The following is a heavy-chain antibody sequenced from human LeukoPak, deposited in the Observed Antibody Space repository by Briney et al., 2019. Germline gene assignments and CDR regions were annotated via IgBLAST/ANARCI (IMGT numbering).Heavy chain of an antibody. D-gene: IGHD6-19*01. CDR3: ARVGVGTVAGNYFDD. J-gene: IGHJ4*02. Sequence: SGGSLRHSCTASGFPVSSSYMTWVRQAPGKGLQWVPLIYGGGDTFYADSVKGRFTISRHNFENTLYLQMNNLRAEDTAVYYCARVGVGTVAGNYFDDWGQGTLVTVSS. CDR2: IYGGGDT. V-gene: IGHV3-53*04. CDR1: GFPVSSSY.